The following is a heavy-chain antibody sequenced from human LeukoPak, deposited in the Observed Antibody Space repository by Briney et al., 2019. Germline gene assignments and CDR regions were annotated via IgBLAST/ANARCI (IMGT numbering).Heavy chain of an antibody. D-gene: IGHD1/OR15-1a*01. V-gene: IGHV4-34*01. CDR2: INHSGST. CDR3: ASGGNNSWTTFDY. Sequence: PSETLSLTCTVSGGSISSYYWSWIRQPPGKGLEWIGEINHSGSTNYNPSLKSRVTISVDTSKNQFSLKLSSVTAADTAVYYCASGGNNSWTTFDYWGQGTLVTVSS. J-gene: IGHJ4*02. CDR1: GGSISSYY.